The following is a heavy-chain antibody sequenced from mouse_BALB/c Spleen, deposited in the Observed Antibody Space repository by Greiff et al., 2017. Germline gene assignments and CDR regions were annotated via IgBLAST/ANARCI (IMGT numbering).Heavy chain of an antibody. CDR1: GFSLTSYG. CDR3: AKPTATGYWYFDV. J-gene: IGHJ1*01. D-gene: IGHD1-2*01. Sequence: QVQLQQSGPSLVQPSQSLSITCTVSGFSLTSYGVHWVRQSPGKGLEWLGVIWRGGSTDYNAAFMSRLSITKDNSKSQVFFKMNSLQADDTAIYYCAKPTATGYWYFDVWGAGTTVTVSS. V-gene: IGHV2-5-1*01. CDR2: IWRGGST.